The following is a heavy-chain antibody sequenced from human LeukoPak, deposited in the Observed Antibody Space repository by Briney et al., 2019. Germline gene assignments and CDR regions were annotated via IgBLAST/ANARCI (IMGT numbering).Heavy chain of an antibody. D-gene: IGHD1-1*01. CDR3: ARSTGSERRFDY. Sequence: PGGSLRLSCAASGFTFSSYDMQWVRHAAGKGLEWVSAIGTAGDTYYPGSVKGPFTISRENAKNSLYLQMNSLRAGDTALYYCARSTGSERRFDYWGQGTLVTVSS. V-gene: IGHV3-13*01. J-gene: IGHJ4*02. CDR2: IGTAGDT. CDR1: GFTFSSYD.